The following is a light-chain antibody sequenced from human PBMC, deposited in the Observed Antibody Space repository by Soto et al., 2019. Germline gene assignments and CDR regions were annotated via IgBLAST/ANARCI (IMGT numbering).Light chain of an antibody. CDR2: DVS. CDR1: SNDVGHFNH. J-gene: IGLJ1*01. CDR3: TSFTTSNTFV. V-gene: IGLV2-14*03. Sequence: QSVLAQPASVSGSPGQSITISCTGTSNDVGHFNHVSWFQQHPGKAPKLLIFDVSNWPSGVSDRFSGSKSGNTASLTISGLQPEDEADYYCTSFTTSNTFVFGSGTKVTVL.